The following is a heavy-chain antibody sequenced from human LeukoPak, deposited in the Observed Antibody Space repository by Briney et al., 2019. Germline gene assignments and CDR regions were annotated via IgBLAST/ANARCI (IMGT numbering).Heavy chain of an antibody. D-gene: IGHD5-12*01. V-gene: IGHV3-74*01. CDR3: ARGGSGYDWGAY. CDR2: INGEGSST. J-gene: IGHJ4*02. Sequence: GGSLRLSCAASGFTLSTYWMHWVRQGPGKGLVWVSRINGEGSSTSYADSVKGRFTISRDNAKNTVYLQMNSLRAEDTAVYYCARGGSGYDWGAYWGRGTLVTVSS. CDR1: GFTLSTYW.